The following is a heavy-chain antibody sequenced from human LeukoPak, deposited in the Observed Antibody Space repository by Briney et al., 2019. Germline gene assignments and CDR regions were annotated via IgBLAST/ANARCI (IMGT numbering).Heavy chain of an antibody. J-gene: IGHJ4*02. Sequence: GGSLRLSCTGSGFMFNVYSMYWVRQAPGKGLEWVSGISRLGTFYADSVKGRFTISRDNSRNTLLLQMNILRVEDTAVYYCAKGLEVESRLDSWGQGTLVIVSS. D-gene: IGHD1-1*01. V-gene: IGHV3-69-1*01. CDR2: ISRLGT. CDR1: GFMFNVYS. CDR3: AKGLEVESRLDS.